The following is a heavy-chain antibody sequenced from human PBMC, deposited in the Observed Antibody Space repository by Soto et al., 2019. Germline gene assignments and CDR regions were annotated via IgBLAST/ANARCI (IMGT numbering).Heavy chain of an antibody. CDR1: GYTFTSYA. J-gene: IGHJ4*02. CDR2: INAGNGNT. Sequence: QVQLVQSGAEVKKPGASVKVSCKASGYTFTSYAMHWVRQAPGQRLEWMGWINAGNGNTKYSQKFQGRVTITRDTSASTAYMELSSLRSEDTAVYYCARAGTDYGSGSYSDYWGQGTLVTVSS. V-gene: IGHV1-3*01. D-gene: IGHD3-10*01. CDR3: ARAGTDYGSGSYSDY.